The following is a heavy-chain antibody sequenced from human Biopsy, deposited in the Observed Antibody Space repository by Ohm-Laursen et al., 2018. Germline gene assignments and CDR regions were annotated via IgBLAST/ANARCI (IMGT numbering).Heavy chain of an antibody. CDR1: GGTFSNYA. CDR3: ATPFQYYDAWGGYPPFDH. V-gene: IGHV1-69*10. J-gene: IGHJ4*02. Sequence: SVKVSCKTSGGTFSNYAISWVRQAPGEGLEGMGGITAFIGLVNSARKFQGRVSITADKSTTPAYMELRSLKSEDRAVYYCATPFQYYDAWGGYPPFDHWGQGTLVTVSS. CDR2: ITAFIGLV. D-gene: IGHD3-3*01.